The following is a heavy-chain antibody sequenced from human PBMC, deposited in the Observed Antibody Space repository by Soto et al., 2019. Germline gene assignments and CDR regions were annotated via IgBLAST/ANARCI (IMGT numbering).Heavy chain of an antibody. CDR3: VRGGDGVCVGYYYYGMDA. CDR2: ISSSSSYI. J-gene: IGHJ6*02. CDR1: GFTFSSYS. Sequence: EVQLVESGGGLVKPGGSLRLSCAASGFTFSSYSMNWVRQAPGKGLEWVSSISSSSSYIYYADSVKGRVTISRDNAKNPQYVQMNSLCAEGTAVYYCVRGGDGVCVGYYYYGMDAWGPGTTVTVSS. D-gene: IGHD2-8*01. V-gene: IGHV3-21*01.